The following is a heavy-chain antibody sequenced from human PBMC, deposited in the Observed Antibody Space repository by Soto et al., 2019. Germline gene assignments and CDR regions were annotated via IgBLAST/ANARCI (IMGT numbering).Heavy chain of an antibody. D-gene: IGHD7-27*01. CDR3: AKDLGFQSNYFDY. J-gene: IGHJ4*02. CDR1: GXIFSSYS. CDR2: INPSGGST. V-gene: IGHV3-23*01. Sequence: PXGSLRLSCAASGXIFSSYSMSWVRQAPGKGLEWVSTINPSGGSTYYAASVKGRFTISRDNSSNTLSLQMNSLRAEDTAVYYCAKDLGFQSNYFDYWGQGTLGTVS.